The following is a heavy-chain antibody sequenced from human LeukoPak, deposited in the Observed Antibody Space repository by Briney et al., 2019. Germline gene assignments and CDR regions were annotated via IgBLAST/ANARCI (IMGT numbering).Heavy chain of an antibody. Sequence: ASVKVSCKASGYTFTGYYIHWVRQAPGQGREWMGWINPNTGGTNFAQRFQGRVTLTRDTYISTAYMELSRLRSDDTAVYYCARTYDSSGFGIRYFDLWGRGTLVTVSS. CDR3: ARTYDSSGFGIRYFDL. V-gene: IGHV1-2*02. J-gene: IGHJ2*01. CDR1: GYTFTGYY. CDR2: INPNTGGT. D-gene: IGHD3-22*01.